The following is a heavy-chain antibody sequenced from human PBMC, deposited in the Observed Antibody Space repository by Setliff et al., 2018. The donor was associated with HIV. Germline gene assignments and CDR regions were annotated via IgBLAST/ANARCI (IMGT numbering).Heavy chain of an antibody. CDR3: ARGGYSYGFGRHRAYFQY. Sequence: LSLTCAVYGGSFSAYYWSWIRQTPGKGLEWIGEINHSGGTNYNPSLKSRVTMSVDTSKNQFSLKLSSVTAADTAVFYCARGGYSYGFGRHRAYFQYWGQGTQVTV. CDR2: INHSGGT. V-gene: IGHV4-34*01. J-gene: IGHJ1*01. CDR1: GGSFSAYY. D-gene: IGHD5-18*01.